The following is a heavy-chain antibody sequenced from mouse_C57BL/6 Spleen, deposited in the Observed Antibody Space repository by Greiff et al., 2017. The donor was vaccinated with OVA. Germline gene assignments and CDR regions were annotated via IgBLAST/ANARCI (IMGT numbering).Heavy chain of an antibody. CDR3: ALITTVVAYYAMDY. V-gene: IGHV2-9-1*01. J-gene: IGHJ4*01. D-gene: IGHD1-1*01. CDR2: IWTGGGT. Sequence: VQLQQSGPGLVAPSQSLSITCTVSGFSLTSYAISWVRQPPGKGLEWLGVIWTGGGTNYNSALKSRLSISKDNSKSQVFLKMNSLQTDDTARYYCALITTVVAYYAMDYWGQGTSVTVSS. CDR1: GFSLTSYA.